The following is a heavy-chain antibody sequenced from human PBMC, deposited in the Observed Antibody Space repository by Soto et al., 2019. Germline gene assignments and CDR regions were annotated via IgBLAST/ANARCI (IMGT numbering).Heavy chain of an antibody. CDR2: ISYDGSHK. Sequence: QVQLVESGGGVVQPGRSLRLSCAASGFTFTNYAIHWVRQAPGKGLEWVAVISYDGSHKYYADSVKGRFTISRDNSKNALYLQMNSLRVEDTAVYYCARKGETTDWGSGNAFDVWGQGTMVTVSS. CDR3: ARKGETTDWGSGNAFDV. CDR1: GFTFTNYA. D-gene: IGHD7-27*01. J-gene: IGHJ3*01. V-gene: IGHV3-30-3*01.